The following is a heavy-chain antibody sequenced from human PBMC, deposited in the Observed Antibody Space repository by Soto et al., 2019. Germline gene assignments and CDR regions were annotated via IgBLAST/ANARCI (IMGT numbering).Heavy chain of an antibody. CDR2: IGTAGDT. V-gene: IGHV3-13*01. D-gene: IGHD2-15*01. Sequence: EVQLVESGGGLVQPGGSLRLSCEASGFNFSSYDMHWVRQATGKGLEWVSVIGTAGDTFYTGSVKGRFTISRENGQNSLYLKMKSLRAGDMAVYYCARAGQGASCSGVRCYLGASDIWGQGTMVTVSS. J-gene: IGHJ3*02. CDR1: GFNFSSYD. CDR3: ARAGQGASCSGVRCYLGASDI.